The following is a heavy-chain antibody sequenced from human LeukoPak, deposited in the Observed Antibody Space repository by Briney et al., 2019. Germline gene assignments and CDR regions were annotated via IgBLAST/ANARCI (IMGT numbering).Heavy chain of an antibody. D-gene: IGHD3-22*01. J-gene: IGHJ4*02. CDR2: ISSNGGST. Sequence: GGSLRLSCAASGFTFSSYAMHWVRQAPGKGLEYVSAISSNGGSTYYANSVQGRFTISRDNSKNTLYLQMGSLRAEDMAAYYCARGNHYYDSSAFFYWGQGTLVTVSS. V-gene: IGHV3-64*01. CDR3: ARGNHYYDSSAFFY. CDR1: GFTFSSYA.